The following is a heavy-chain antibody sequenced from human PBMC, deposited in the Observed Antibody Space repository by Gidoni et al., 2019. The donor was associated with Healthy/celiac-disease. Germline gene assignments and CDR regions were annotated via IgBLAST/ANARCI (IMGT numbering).Heavy chain of an antibody. CDR3: ARMGAMTTVTP. Sequence: QVQLQQWGAGLLKPSETLSLTYAVYGGSFSGYYWSWIRQPPGKGLEWIGEINHSGSTNYNPSLKSRVTISVDTSKNQFSLKLSSVTAADTAVYYCARMGAMTTVTPWGQGTLVTVSS. CDR1: GGSFSGYY. V-gene: IGHV4-34*01. D-gene: IGHD4-17*01. CDR2: INHSGST. J-gene: IGHJ5*02.